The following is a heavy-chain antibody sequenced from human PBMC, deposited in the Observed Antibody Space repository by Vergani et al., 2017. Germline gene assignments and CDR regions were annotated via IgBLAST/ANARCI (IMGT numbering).Heavy chain of an antibody. Sequence: QVQLVQSGAEVKKPGASVKVFCKASGYTFTSYYMHWVRPAPGQGLEWMGIINPSGGSTSYAQKYQGRVTMTRDTSTSTVYMELSSLRSEDTAVYYCARGWAGTADYWGQGTLVTVSS. CDR2: INPSGGST. CDR1: GYTFTSYY. CDR3: ARGWAGTADY. J-gene: IGHJ4*02. V-gene: IGHV1-46*03. D-gene: IGHD1-1*01.